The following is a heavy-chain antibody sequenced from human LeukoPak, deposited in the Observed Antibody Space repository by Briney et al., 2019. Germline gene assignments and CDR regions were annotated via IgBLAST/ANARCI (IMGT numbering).Heavy chain of an antibody. CDR3: ARVKLRAMGLYYYYYYYMDV. J-gene: IGHJ6*03. CDR2: ISAYNGNT. CDR1: GYTFTSYG. Sequence: ASVKVSCKASGYTFTSYGISWVRQAPGQGLEWMGWISAYNGNTNYAQKLQGRVTMTTDTSTSTAYMELRSLRSDDTAVYYCARVKLRAMGLYYYYYYYMDVWGKGTTVTVSS. V-gene: IGHV1-18*01. D-gene: IGHD5-18*01.